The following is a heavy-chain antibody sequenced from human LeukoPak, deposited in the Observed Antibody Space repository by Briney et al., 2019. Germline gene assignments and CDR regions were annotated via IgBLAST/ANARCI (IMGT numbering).Heavy chain of an antibody. CDR3: ARQGAAVTLKPDWFDP. Sequence: PSETLSLTCTVSGGSISSYYWSWIRQPAGKGLEWIGRIYTSGSTNYNPSLKSRVTMSVDTSKNQFSLKLSSVTAADTAVYYCARQGAAVTLKPDWFDPWGQGTLVTVSS. J-gene: IGHJ5*02. CDR2: IYTSGST. CDR1: GGSISSYY. V-gene: IGHV4-4*07. D-gene: IGHD6-13*01.